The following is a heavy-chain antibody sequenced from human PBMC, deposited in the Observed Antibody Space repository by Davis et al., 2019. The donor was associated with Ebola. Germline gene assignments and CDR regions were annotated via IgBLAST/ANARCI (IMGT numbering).Heavy chain of an antibody. V-gene: IGHV1-46*01. D-gene: IGHD1-26*01. CDR1: GYTFTSYY. Sequence: ASVTVSCKASGYTFTSYYMHWVRQAPGQGLEWMGIINPSGGSTSYAQKFQGRVTMTRDTSTSTVYMELSSLRSEDTAVYYCARDPPLYIVGAKQENGMDVWGQGTTVTVSS. CDR3: ARDPPLYIVGAKQENGMDV. CDR2: INPSGGST. J-gene: IGHJ6*02.